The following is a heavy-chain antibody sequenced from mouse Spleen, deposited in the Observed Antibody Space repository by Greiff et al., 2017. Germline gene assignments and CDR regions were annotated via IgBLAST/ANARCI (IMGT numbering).Heavy chain of an antibody. D-gene: IGHD2-5*01. J-gene: IGHJ3*01. CDR2: IDPETGGT. Sequence: QVHVKQSGAELVRPGASVTLSCKASGYTFTDYEMHWVKQTPVHGLEWIGAIDPETGGTAYNQKFKGKAILTADKSSSTAYMELRSLTSEDSAVYYCTRFSNYWFAYWGQGTLVTVSA. CDR3: TRFSNYWFAY. V-gene: IGHV1-15*01. CDR1: GYTFTDYE.